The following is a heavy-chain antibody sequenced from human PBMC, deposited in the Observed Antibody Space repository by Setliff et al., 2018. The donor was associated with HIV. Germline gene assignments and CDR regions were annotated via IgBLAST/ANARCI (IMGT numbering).Heavy chain of an antibody. Sequence: SVKVSCKTSGGTLSNYVITWVRQAPGQGLEWMGMIIPMYNIPAYAQKFQGRVTFTADESTSTAYMELSSLSSEDTAVYYRARDQTGVAAAAFGGGSAWSDEGFDIWGQGTMVT. V-gene: IGHV1-69*13. D-gene: IGHD6-13*01. CDR3: ARDQTGVAAAAFGGGSAWSDEGFDI. CDR1: GGTLSNYV. CDR2: IIPMYNIP. J-gene: IGHJ3*02.